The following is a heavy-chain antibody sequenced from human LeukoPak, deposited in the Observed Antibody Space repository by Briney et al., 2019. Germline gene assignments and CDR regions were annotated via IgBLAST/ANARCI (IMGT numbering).Heavy chain of an antibody. CDR2: IGSSSSYI. CDR1: GFTFSSYS. Sequence: GGSLRLSCVASGFTFSSYSMNWVRQAPGKGLEWVSSIGSSSSYIYYADSVKGRFTISRDSAKNSLYLQMNSLRAEDTAVYYCARDYASNAFDIWGQGTMVAVSS. CDR3: ARDYASNAFDI. J-gene: IGHJ3*02. V-gene: IGHV3-21*01. D-gene: IGHD4-17*01.